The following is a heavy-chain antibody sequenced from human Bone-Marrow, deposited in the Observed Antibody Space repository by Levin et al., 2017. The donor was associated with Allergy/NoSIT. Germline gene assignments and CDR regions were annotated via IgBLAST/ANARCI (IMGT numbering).Heavy chain of an antibody. D-gene: IGHD2-15*01. Sequence: PGGSLRLSCAASGFTFSSYGMHWVRQAPGKGLEWVAVISYDGSNKYYADSVKGRFTISRDNSKNTLYLQMNSLRAEDTAVYYCAKWKCSGGSCYSAPSDWYFDLWGRGTLVTVSS. CDR3: AKWKCSGGSCYSAPSDWYFDL. CDR1: GFTFSSYG. V-gene: IGHV3-30*18. J-gene: IGHJ2*01. CDR2: ISYDGSNK.